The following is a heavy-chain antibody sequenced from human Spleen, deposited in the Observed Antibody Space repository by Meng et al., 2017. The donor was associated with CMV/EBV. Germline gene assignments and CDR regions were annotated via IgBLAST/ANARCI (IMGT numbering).Heavy chain of an antibody. V-gene: IGHV1-8*01. Sequence: ASVKVSCKASGYTFTTYDINWVRQATGQGLEWMGWMNPNRGNTDYTQKFQGRVTMTRNTSISTVHMELSSLRSEDTAVYYCARDSRDCSSASCYSWPYSYYYGMDVWGQGTTVTVSS. D-gene: IGHD2-2*02. CDR3: ARDSRDCSSASCYSWPYSYYYGMDV. CDR2: MNPNRGNT. CDR1: GYTFTTYD. J-gene: IGHJ6*02.